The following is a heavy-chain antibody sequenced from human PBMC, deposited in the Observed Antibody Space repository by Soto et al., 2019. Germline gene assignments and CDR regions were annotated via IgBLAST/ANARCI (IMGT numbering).Heavy chain of an antibody. Sequence: QVHLQESGPGLVKPSQTLSLTCTVSGGSISSGGYYWSWIRQHPVKGLEWIGYIYYSGRTYYNPSLKSRVTISVDTSKNQFSLKLSSVTAADTAVYYCARVSVNEVFDYWGQGTLVTVSA. J-gene: IGHJ4*02. CDR2: IYYSGRT. V-gene: IGHV4-31*03. D-gene: IGHD4-4*01. CDR3: ARVSVNEVFDY. CDR1: GGSISSGGYY.